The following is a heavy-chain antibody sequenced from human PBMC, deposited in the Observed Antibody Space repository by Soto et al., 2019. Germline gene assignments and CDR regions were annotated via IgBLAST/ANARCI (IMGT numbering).Heavy chain of an antibody. CDR1: GFTFSSYA. D-gene: IGHD3-3*01. J-gene: IGHJ4*02. CDR2: ITASGGST. CDR3: AKHFGCTQSHFNS. Sequence: EVQLLDSGGGLVQPGGSLRLACAASGFTFSSYAMGWVRQAPGKGLEWVSSITASGGSTYYADSVKGRFTISRDNTKNKLYLELNSLRAEDTALYYCAKHFGCTQSHFNSWGQGTLVTVSS. V-gene: IGHV3-23*01.